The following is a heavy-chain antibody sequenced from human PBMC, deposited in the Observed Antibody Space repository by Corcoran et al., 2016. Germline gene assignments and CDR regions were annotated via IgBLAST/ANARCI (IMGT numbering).Heavy chain of an antibody. CDR1: GYSISSDYY. CDR3: ARGTYSYGYNWFDP. J-gene: IGHJ5*02. V-gene: IGHV4-38-2*02. Sequence: QVPLQESGPGLVKPSETLSLTCTVSGYSISSDYYWGWIRQPPGTGLEWIGSIYHSGSTYYNPSLKSRVTISVDTSKNQFSLKLSSVTAADTAVYYCARGTYSYGYNWFDPWGQGTLVTVSS. D-gene: IGHD5-18*01. CDR2: IYHSGST.